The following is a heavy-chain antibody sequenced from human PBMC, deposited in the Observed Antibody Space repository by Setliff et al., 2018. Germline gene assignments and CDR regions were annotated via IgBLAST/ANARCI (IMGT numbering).Heavy chain of an antibody. CDR2: ISYTGST. Sequence: SETLSLTCSVSGDSIFDNYWSWIRQSPGRGLEWIAYISYTGSTNYNPSLKSRVTISLDTSKNHFSLNLRSVTAADTAVYYCASAAAGYCSGRSGYAKLYFDYWGQGTLVTVS. CDR3: ASAAAGYCSGRSGYAKLYFDY. V-gene: IGHV4-59*08. CDR1: GDSIFDNY. D-gene: IGHD2-15*01. J-gene: IGHJ4*02.